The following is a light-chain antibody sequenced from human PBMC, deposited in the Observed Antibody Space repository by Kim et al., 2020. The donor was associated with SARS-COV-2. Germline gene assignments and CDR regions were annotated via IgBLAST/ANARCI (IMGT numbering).Light chain of an antibody. CDR2: YDS. V-gene: IGLV3-21*04. Sequence: FELTQPPSVSVALGKTARITCGGNNIGSKRVHWYQQKPGQAPVLVIYYDSDRPSGIPERFSGSNSGNTATLTISRVEAGDEADYYCQVWDSCSDHWVFGG. CDR1: NIGSKR. CDR3: QVWDSCSDHWV. J-gene: IGLJ3*02.